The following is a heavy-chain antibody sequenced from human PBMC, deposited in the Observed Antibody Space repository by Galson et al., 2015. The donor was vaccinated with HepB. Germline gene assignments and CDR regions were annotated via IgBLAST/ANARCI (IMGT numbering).Heavy chain of an antibody. CDR2: FSSKADGGTT. Sequence: SLRLSCAASGFTFTDAWMSWVRQAPGKGLEWVGRFSSKADGGTTDYAAPVKGRFTISRDDSKSMVYLQMNSLKIEDTAVYYCTTGPEKSWSGDFDYWGQGTLVTVSS. J-gene: IGHJ4*02. D-gene: IGHD3-3*01. CDR1: GFTFTDAW. V-gene: IGHV3-15*01. CDR3: TTGPEKSWSGDFDY.